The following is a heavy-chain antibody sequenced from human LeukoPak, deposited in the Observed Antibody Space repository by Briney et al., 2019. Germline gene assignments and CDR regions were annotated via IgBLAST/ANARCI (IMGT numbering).Heavy chain of an antibody. Sequence: PGGSLRLSCIVSRFTFSNGMHWVRQAPGKGLEWVSSISSSSSYIYYADSVKGRFTISRDNAKNSLYLQMNSLRAEDTAVYYCARDAWGASIYDYWGQGTLVTVSS. CDR1: RFTFSNG. J-gene: IGHJ4*02. CDR3: ARDAWGASIYDY. CDR2: ISSSSSYI. V-gene: IGHV3-21*01. D-gene: IGHD1-26*01.